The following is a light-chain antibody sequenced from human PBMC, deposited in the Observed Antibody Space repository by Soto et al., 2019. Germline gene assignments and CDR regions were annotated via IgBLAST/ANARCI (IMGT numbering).Light chain of an antibody. CDR3: QQLNSYPIAT. V-gene: IGKV1-17*01. CDR2: AAS. J-gene: IGKJ4*01. CDR1: QSISTY. Sequence: DIQMTQSPSSLSASVGDRVTITCRASQSISTYLNWYQQKPGKAPKLLMHAASSLDRGVPSRFSGSGSGREFTLTISSLQPEDFATYHCQQLNSYPIATFGGGTKVDI.